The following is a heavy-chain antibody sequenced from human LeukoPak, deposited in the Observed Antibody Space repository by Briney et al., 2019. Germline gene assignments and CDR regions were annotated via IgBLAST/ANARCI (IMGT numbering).Heavy chain of an antibody. CDR2: IIPIFGTA. D-gene: IGHD2-15*01. J-gene: IGHJ6*02. V-gene: IGHV1-69*13. CDR3: ARDEDCSGGSCLYYCGMDV. Sequence: SVKVSCKASGGTFSSYAISWVRQAPGQGLEWMGGIIPIFGTANYAQKFQGRVTITADESTSTAYMELSSLRSEDTAVYYCARDEDCSGGSCLYYCGMDVWGQGTTVTVSS. CDR1: GGTFSSYA.